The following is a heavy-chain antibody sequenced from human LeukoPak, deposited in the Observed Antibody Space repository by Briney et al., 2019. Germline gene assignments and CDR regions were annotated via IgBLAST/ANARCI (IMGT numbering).Heavy chain of an antibody. D-gene: IGHD6-13*01. CDR2: IIPILGIA. Sequence: SVKVSCKASGGTFSRYAISWVRQAPGQGLEWMGRIIPILGIANYAQKFQGRVTITANKSTSTAYMELSSLRSEDTAVYYCARDAAAAGTFDYWGQGTLVTVSS. V-gene: IGHV1-69*04. CDR3: ARDAAAAGTFDY. J-gene: IGHJ4*02. CDR1: GGTFSRYA.